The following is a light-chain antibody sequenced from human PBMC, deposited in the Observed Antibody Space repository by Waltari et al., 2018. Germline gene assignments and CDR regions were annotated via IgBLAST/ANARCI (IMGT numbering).Light chain of an antibody. Sequence: QSALTQPASVSGSPGQSITISCTGSSTDLGSSTLVSWYQHHPDKAPKLLIYAGTERPSGISHRFSGPKAGNTASLTISKLQAEDEADYYCFSYADGRSLVFGGGTKLTVL. CDR3: FSYADGRSLV. J-gene: IGLJ2*01. CDR2: AGT. CDR1: STDLGSSTL. V-gene: IGLV2-23*01.